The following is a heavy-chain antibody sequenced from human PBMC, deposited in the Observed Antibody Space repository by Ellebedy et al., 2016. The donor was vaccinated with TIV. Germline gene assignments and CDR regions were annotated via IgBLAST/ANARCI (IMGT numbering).Heavy chain of an antibody. CDR1: GYTFTAYS. CDR2: IDPNSGDT. V-gene: IGHV1-2*02. D-gene: IGHD2-21*01. J-gene: IGHJ5*02. CDR3: AKYKNDNMWFNCFDP. Sequence: AASVKVSCKASGYTFTAYSINWLRQAPGQGLEWMGWIDPNSGDTNYAQKFQGRVTMTRDTSISTAYMELSRLRSDDTAVYYCAKYKNDNMWFNCFDPWGQGTLVSVSS.